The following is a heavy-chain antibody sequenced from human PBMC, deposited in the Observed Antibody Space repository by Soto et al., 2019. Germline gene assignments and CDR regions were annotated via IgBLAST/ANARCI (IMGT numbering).Heavy chain of an antibody. CDR1: GGSFSGYY. J-gene: IGHJ5*02. CDR2: INHSGST. V-gene: IGHV4-34*01. Sequence: SETLSLTCAVYGGSFSGYYWSWIRQPPGKGLEWIGEINHSGSTNYNPSLKSRVTISVDTSKNQFSLKLSSLRSEDTAVYYCARGIKYGDYSRWFDPWGPGTLVTVS. D-gene: IGHD4-17*01. CDR3: ARGIKYGDYSRWFDP.